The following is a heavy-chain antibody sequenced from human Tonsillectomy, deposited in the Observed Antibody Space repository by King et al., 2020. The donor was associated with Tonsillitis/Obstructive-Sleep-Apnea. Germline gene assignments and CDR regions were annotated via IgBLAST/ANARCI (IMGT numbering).Heavy chain of an antibody. J-gene: IGHJ4*02. Sequence: VQLVESGGGLVKPGGSLRLSCTVSEFTFSNTWMTWVRQAPGKGLEWVGRIKSKADGGTTDYAAPVQGRFTISRDDSKNTLFLQMNSLKTEDTAVYYCTTETPQWRFLEWQCFDHWGRGTLVTVSS. CDR3: TTETPQWRFLEWQCFDH. D-gene: IGHD3-3*01. CDR1: EFTFSNTW. V-gene: IGHV3-15*01. CDR2: IKSKADGGTT.